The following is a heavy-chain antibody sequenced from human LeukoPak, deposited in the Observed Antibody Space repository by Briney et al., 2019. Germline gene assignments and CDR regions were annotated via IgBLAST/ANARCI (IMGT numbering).Heavy chain of an antibody. CDR1: GFTFSSYG. V-gene: IGHV3-30*02. Sequence: GGSLRLSCAASGFTFSSYGMHWVRQAPGKGLEWVAFIRYDGSNKYYADSVKGRFTISRDNAKDSLSLQMNSLRAEDTALYYCARVSARASYYYMDVWGKGTTVTVSS. CDR3: ARVSARASYYYMDV. CDR2: IRYDGSNK. D-gene: IGHD2-15*01. J-gene: IGHJ6*03.